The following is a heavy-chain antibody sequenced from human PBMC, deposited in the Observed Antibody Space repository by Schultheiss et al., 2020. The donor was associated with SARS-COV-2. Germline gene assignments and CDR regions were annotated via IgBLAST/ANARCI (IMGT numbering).Heavy chain of an antibody. V-gene: IGHV4-4*02. CDR3: ARDGGSGYPNWFDP. J-gene: IGHJ5*02. CDR1: GGSISSSNW. Sequence: SETLSLTCTVSGGSISSSNWWSWVRQPPGKGLEWIGYIYYSGSTNYNPSLKSRVTISVDTSKNQFSLKLSSVTAADTAVYYCARDGGSGYPNWFDPWGQGTLVTVSS. CDR2: IYYSGST. D-gene: IGHD3-22*01.